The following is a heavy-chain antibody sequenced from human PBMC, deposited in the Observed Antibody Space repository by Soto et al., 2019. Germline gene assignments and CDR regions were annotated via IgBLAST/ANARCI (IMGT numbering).Heavy chain of an antibody. CDR3: VMVDNYVTPTPQDV. CDR2: NSPYTGNT. D-gene: IGHD3-16*01. Sequence: QVQLVQSGDEVKKPGASVKVSCKASGYIFVNYGIAWVRQAPGQGLEWMGWNSPYTGNTHSATKIQGSLTMNTDTSTSTAYMDLGSLTSDDTAVYYCVMVDNYVTPTPQDVWGQGTTVTVSS. J-gene: IGHJ6*02. CDR1: GYIFVNYG. V-gene: IGHV1-18*01.